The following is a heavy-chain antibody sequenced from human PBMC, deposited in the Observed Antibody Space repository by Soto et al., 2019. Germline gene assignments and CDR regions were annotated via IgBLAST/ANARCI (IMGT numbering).Heavy chain of an antibody. CDR1: GFTFSSYS. CDR2: ISSSSSYI. Sequence: GGSLRLSCAASGFTFSSYSMNWVRQAPGKGLEWVSSISSSSSYIYYADSVKGRFTISRDNAKNSLYLQMNSLRAEDTAVYYCARDRVVPAAQSYYYYYGMDVWGQGTTGTVSS. V-gene: IGHV3-21*01. CDR3: ARDRVVPAAQSYYYYYGMDV. J-gene: IGHJ6*02. D-gene: IGHD2-2*01.